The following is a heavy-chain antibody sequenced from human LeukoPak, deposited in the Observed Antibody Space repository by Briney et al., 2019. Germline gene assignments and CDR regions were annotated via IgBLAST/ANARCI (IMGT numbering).Heavy chain of an antibody. CDR1: GYTFTDYY. J-gene: IGHJ4*02. V-gene: IGHV1-2*02. CDR3: ARDFSPLITAGLLFGF. Sequence: GASVKVSCKASGYTFTDYYIHWLRQAPGQGLEWMGWINPHSGDTKFAQKFQGRFTMTRDTSVNTAYMELLNLTFNDTGVYFCARDFSPLITAGLLFGFWGQGTLVTASS. D-gene: IGHD2-21*02. CDR2: INPHSGDT.